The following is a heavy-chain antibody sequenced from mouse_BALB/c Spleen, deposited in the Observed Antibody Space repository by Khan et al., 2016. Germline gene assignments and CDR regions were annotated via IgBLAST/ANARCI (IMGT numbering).Heavy chain of an antibody. Sequence: MQLEESGPDLVKPGASVNISCKASGYSFTGYYMDWVKQSHGKTLEWIGRLNPNNGGSSHNQKFKGQAMLPVDKSSTTAYMELRGLTSEDSAFCFCACDDCYYWGEGTILTVSS. CDR3: ACDDCYY. CDR1: GYSFTGYY. D-gene: IGHD2-3*01. V-gene: IGHV1-26*01. CDR2: LNPNNGGS. J-gene: IGHJ2*01.